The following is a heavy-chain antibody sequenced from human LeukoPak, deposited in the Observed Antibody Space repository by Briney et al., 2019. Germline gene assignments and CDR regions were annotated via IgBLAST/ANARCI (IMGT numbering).Heavy chain of an antibody. D-gene: IGHD3-22*01. CDR1: EFTFSSYG. CDR2: IWYDGSNK. Sequence: GGSLRLSCAASEFTFSSYGMHWVRQAPGKGLEWVAVIWYDGSNKYYADSVKGRFTISRDNSKNTLYLQMNSLRAEDTAVYYCAKEAYDSSGYSLDYWGQGTLVTVSS. V-gene: IGHV3-30*02. CDR3: AKEAYDSSGYSLDY. J-gene: IGHJ4*02.